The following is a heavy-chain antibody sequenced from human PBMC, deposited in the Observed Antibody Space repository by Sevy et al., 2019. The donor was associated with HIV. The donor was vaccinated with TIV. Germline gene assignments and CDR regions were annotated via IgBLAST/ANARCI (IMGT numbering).Heavy chain of an antibody. V-gene: IGHV4-61*01. CDR1: GASVSSGSFF. D-gene: IGHD6-6*01. CDR3: AIDQAESSSTGGLDS. J-gene: IGHJ4*02. CDR2: IYYSGST. Sequence: SETLSLTCSVSGASVSSGSFFWTWSRQAPGKGLEWIGYIYYSGSTNYNPSLKSRVTFSVDTSKNQFSLKLRSVTAADTAVYYCAIDQAESSSTGGLDSWGPGALVTVSS.